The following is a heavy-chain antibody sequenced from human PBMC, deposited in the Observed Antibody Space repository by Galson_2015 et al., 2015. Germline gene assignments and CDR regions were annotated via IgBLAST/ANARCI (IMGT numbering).Heavy chain of an antibody. J-gene: IGHJ4*02. V-gene: IGHV3-23*01. CDR2: LRHTGSSI. CDR3: AKDRRAVVMSAIDY. D-gene: IGHD2-21*02. Sequence: SLRLSCAASGFTFSSSAMNWVRQAPGKGLEWVSALRHTGSSIYYADSVKGRFTISRDNSKNTLYLHLNSLRADDTAVYYCAKDRRAVVMSAIDYWGQGTQVTVSS. CDR1: GFTFSSSA.